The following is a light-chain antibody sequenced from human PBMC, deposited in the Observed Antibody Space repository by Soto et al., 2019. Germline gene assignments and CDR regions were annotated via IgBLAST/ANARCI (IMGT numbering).Light chain of an antibody. Sequence: DIQMTQSPSTLSASVGDRVTITCRASQSISSWLAWYQQKPGKAPKLLIYYASSLESGVPSRFSGSGSGTEFTLTISSLQPDDFATYYCQQYNSWTFGQGTKVEIK. V-gene: IGKV1-5*01. CDR3: QQYNSWT. CDR1: QSISSW. CDR2: YAS. J-gene: IGKJ1*01.